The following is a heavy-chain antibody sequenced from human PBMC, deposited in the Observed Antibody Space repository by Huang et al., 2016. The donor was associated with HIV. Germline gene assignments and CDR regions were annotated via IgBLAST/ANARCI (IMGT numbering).Heavy chain of an antibody. D-gene: IGHD6-13*01. CDR1: GFTFSSYG. Sequence: QVPLVESGGGVVQPGRSLRISCAASGFTFSSYGMRWVRQAPGKGLEGVAVIAYDAKTKYYADSVKGRFSISRDNSKTTVYLQLNRLRLEDTAVYYCAKGGSAAAVLDFWGQGTLVTVSS. CDR2: IAYDAKTK. CDR3: AKGGSAAAVLDF. J-gene: IGHJ4*02. V-gene: IGHV3-30*18.